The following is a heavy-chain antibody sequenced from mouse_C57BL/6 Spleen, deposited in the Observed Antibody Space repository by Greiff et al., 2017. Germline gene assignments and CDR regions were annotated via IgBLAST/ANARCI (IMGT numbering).Heavy chain of an antibody. D-gene: IGHD1-1*01. CDR2: IWTGGGT. Sequence: VKLVESGPGLVAPSQSLSITCTVSGFSLTSYAISWVRQPPGKGLEWLGVIWTGGGTNYNSALKSRLSISKDNSKSQVFLKMNSLQTDDTARYYCARKVIENYYGSSYLDYWGQGTTLTVSS. CDR1: GFSLTSYA. CDR3: ARKVIENYYGSSYLDY. V-gene: IGHV2-9-1*01. J-gene: IGHJ2*01.